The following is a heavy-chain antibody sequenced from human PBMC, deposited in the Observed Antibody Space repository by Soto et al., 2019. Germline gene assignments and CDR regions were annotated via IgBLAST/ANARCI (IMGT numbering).Heavy chain of an antibody. V-gene: IGHV3-23*01. CDR3: AKDVDPILEKAYYMDV. CDR2: ISGSGGST. Sequence: PGGSLRLSCAASGFTFSSYAMSWVRQAPGKGLEWVSAISGSGGSTYYADSVKGRFTISRDNSKNTLYLQMNSLRAEDTAVYYCAKDVDPILEKAYYMDVWGNGTTVTASS. J-gene: IGHJ6*03. D-gene: IGHD5-12*01. CDR1: GFTFSSYA.